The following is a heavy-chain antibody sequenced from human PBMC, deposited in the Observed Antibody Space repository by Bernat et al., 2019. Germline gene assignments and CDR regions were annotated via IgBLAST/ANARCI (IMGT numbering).Heavy chain of an antibody. CDR3: ARGEWVGRFFPGY. Sequence: QVQLVQSGAEEKKPGASVKVSCKASGYTFTSYAMHWVRQAPGQRLEWMGWINAGNGNTKYSQKFQGRVTITKDTSASTAYMELSSLRSEDTAVYYCARGEWVGRFFPGYWGQGTLVTVSS. CDR2: INAGNGNT. D-gene: IGHD3-3*01. CDR1: GYTFTSYA. J-gene: IGHJ4*02. V-gene: IGHV1-3*05.